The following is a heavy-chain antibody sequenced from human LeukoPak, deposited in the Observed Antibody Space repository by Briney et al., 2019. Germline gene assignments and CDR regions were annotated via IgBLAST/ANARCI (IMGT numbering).Heavy chain of an antibody. CDR3: AKDTGGTKFQYSSYWSHAGYFDY. CDR1: GFTFDDYG. Sequence: GGSLRLSCAASGFTFDDYGMSWVRQAPGKGLEWVSGINWNGGSTGYADSVKGRFTISRDNSKNTLYLQMNSLRAEDTAVYYCAKDTGGTKFQYSSYWSHAGYFDYWGQGTLVTVSS. CDR2: INWNGGST. J-gene: IGHJ4*02. D-gene: IGHD6-19*01. V-gene: IGHV3-20*04.